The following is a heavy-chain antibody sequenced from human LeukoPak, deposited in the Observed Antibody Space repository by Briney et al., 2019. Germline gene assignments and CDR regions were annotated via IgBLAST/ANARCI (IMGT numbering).Heavy chain of an antibody. J-gene: IGHJ4*02. CDR2: MNSDGSTT. V-gene: IGHV3-74*01. D-gene: IGHD6-19*01. Sequence: GGSLRLSCAASGFTFSTYWMHWVRQVPGKGLVWVSRMNSDGSTTNYADSVKGRFTISRDNAKNTLYLQMNSLRAEDTAVYYYARAPGVAVADYYFDYWGQGTLVTVSS. CDR3: ARAPGVAVADYYFDY. CDR1: GFTFSTYW.